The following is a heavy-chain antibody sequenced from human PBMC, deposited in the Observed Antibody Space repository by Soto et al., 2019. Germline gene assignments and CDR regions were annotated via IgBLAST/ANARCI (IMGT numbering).Heavy chain of an antibody. CDR1: GFTFSTYT. D-gene: IGHD3-16*02. V-gene: IGHV3-21*01. CDR3: ARREDIVEPLFDY. CDR2: ISSTSTYI. J-gene: IGHJ4*02. Sequence: VQLVESGGGLVNPGGSLRLSCTASGFTFSTYTMNWVRQAPGKGLEWVPSISSTSTYIFNADSVKGRFTIARDNPKNSLFLKMSSLRAEDTSVYYCARREDIVEPLFDYWGQGTLVTVSS.